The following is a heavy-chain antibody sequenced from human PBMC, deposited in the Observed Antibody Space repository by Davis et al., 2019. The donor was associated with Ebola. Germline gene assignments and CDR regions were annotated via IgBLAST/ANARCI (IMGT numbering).Heavy chain of an antibody. CDR1: GFTFSSYV. J-gene: IGHJ2*01. CDR3: AKDLKGQWADNFDL. V-gene: IGHV3-23*01. D-gene: IGHD6-19*01. CDR2: ISGSSSTT. Sequence: PGGSLRLSCAASGFTFSSYVMIWVRQAPGRGLEWVSAISGSSSTTYYADSVKGRFTISRDNSKDTMYLQMNRLRGEDTAIYYCAKDLKGQWADNFDLWDRGTLVTVSS.